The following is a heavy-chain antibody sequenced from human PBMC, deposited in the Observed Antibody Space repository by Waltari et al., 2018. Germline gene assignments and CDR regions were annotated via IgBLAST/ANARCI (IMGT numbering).Heavy chain of an antibody. D-gene: IGHD3-9*01. J-gene: IGHJ4*02. V-gene: IGHV1-18*01. CDR1: ASTFTSYG. CDR2: ISAYNGDT. CDR3: ARGDDILTGDHKGLDY. Sequence: QVQVVQSGAEVKNPGASVRVSCKASASTFTSYGFSWVRQAPGHGLEWMGWISAYNGDTNYAQKFQGRVTMTTDTSRTTAYMELRSLRSDDTAVYYCARGDDILTGDHKGLDYWGQGTLVSVSS.